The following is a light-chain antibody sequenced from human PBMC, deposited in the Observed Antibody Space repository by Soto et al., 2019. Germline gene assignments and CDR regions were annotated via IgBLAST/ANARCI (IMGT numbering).Light chain of an antibody. J-gene: IGLJ1*01. CDR1: SSNVVSYNF. CDR2: DVS. Sequence: QSVLTQPRSVSGSPGQSVTISCTGTSSNVVSYNFVSWYQQHPGKVPKLLIYDVSKRPSGVSNRFSGSKSGNTASLTISGLQAEDEADYYCCSYTTSNTRQIVFGTGTKVTVL. CDR3: CSYTTSNTRQIV. V-gene: IGLV2-11*01.